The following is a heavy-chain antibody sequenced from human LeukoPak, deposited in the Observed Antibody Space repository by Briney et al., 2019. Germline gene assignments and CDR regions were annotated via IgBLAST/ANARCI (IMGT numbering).Heavy chain of an antibody. CDR3: ARDYYGSGSSYLSYHFDY. V-gene: IGHV1-3*01. D-gene: IGHD3-10*01. J-gene: IGHJ4*02. Sequence: ASVKVSCKASGYTSTSYAMHWVRQAPGQRLEWMGWINAGNGNTKYSQKFQGRVTITRDTSASTAYMELSSLRSEDTAVYYCARDYYGSGSSYLSYHFDYWGQGTLVTVSS. CDR1: GYTSTSYA. CDR2: INAGNGNT.